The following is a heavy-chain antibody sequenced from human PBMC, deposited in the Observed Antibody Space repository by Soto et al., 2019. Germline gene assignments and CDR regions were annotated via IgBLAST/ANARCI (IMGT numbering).Heavy chain of an antibody. Sequence: RDSCAVAELHFISVSSSCISQAPGKGLEWVSYISSSSSTIYYADSVRGRFTISRDNAKNSLYLQMNSLRAEDTAVYYCARDSYYYGSGSYYPSVYWGQGTLVTVSS. CDR1: ELHFISVS. V-gene: IGHV3-48*01. J-gene: IGHJ4*02. CDR2: ISSSSSTI. D-gene: IGHD3-10*01. CDR3: ARDSYYYGSGSYYPSVY.